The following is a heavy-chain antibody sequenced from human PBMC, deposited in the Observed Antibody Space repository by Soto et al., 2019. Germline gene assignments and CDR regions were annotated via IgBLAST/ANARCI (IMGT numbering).Heavy chain of an antibody. V-gene: IGHV3-66*01. CDR2: IFSGGST. CDR1: GFTVSSNY. CDR3: ATRVTAGN. Sequence: EVQLVESGGGLVQPGGSLRLSCVAAGFTVSSNYMSWVRQAPGKGLEWVSVIFSGGSTNYADSVKGRFTISRDNSKNTLYLQMNSLRAEDTAVYYWATRVTAGNGGQGTRVTVSA. J-gene: IGHJ4*02. D-gene: IGHD2-21*02.